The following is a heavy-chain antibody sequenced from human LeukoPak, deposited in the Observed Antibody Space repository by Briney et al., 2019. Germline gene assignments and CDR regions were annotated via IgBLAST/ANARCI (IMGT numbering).Heavy chain of an antibody. D-gene: IGHD3-10*01. Sequence: SETLSLTCTVSGGSISSYYWSWIRQPPGKGLEWIGYIYYSGSTNYNPSLKSRVTLSIDTSRNLFSLKLSSVTAADTAVYYCARHKNSGTYPLDYWGQGTLVTVSS. V-gene: IGHV4-59*08. CDR3: ARHKNSGTYPLDY. J-gene: IGHJ4*02. CDR2: IYYSGST. CDR1: GGSISSYY.